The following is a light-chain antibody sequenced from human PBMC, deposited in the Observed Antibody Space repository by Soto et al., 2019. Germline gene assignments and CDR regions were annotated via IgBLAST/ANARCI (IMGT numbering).Light chain of an antibody. V-gene: IGKV1-27*01. CDR3: QKYHSAPPT. CDR2: AAS. J-gene: IGKJ1*01. Sequence: DIHMTQSPSSLSASVGDRVTITCRASQGIGSYLAWYQQKPGEVPSLLIYAASTLQSGVPSRFSGSGSRTDFPLTISSLQPEVVATYYCQKYHSAPPTCAQETQVDVK. CDR1: QGIGSY.